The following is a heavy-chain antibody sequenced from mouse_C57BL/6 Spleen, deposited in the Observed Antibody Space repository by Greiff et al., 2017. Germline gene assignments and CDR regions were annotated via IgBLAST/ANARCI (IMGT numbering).Heavy chain of an antibody. CDR2: ISDGGSYT. V-gene: IGHV5-4*01. CDR1: GFTFSSYA. J-gene: IGHJ4*01. D-gene: IGHD3-2*02. CDR3: ARDLDSSGYYYAMDY. Sequence: EVKLVESGGGLVKPGGSLKLSCAASGFTFSSYAMSWVRQTPEKRLEWVATISDGGSYTYYPDNVKGRFTISRDNAKNNLYLQMSHLKSEDTAMYYCARDLDSSGYYYAMDYWGQGTSVTVSS.